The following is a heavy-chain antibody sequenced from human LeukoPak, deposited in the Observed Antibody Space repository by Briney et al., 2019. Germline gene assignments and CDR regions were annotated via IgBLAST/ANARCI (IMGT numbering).Heavy chain of an antibody. J-gene: IGHJ6*02. CDR2: INPNSGGT. Sequence: GASVKVSCKASGYTFTGYYMHWVRQAPGQGLEWMGWINPNSGGTNYAQKFQGRVTMTRDTSISTAYMELSRLRSDDTAVYYCARDADLDIVVVPAATDNYYYYYGMDVWGQGTTVTVSS. CDR1: GYTFTGYY. CDR3: ARDADLDIVVVPAATDNYYYYYGMDV. D-gene: IGHD2-2*03. V-gene: IGHV1-2*02.